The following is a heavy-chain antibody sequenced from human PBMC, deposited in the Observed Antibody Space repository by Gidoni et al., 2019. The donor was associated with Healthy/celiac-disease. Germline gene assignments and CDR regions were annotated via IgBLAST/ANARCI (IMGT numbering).Heavy chain of an antibody. CDR2: MNPNSGNT. Sequence: QVQLVQSGAEVKKPGASVKVSCKASGYTFTSYDINWVRQATGQGLEWMGWMNPNSGNTGYEQKFQGRVTMTRNTSISTAYMELSSLRSEDTAVYYCAVDTAMVPYYYYGMDVWGQGTTVTVSS. V-gene: IGHV1-8*01. CDR3: AVDTAMVPYYYYGMDV. J-gene: IGHJ6*02. D-gene: IGHD5-18*01. CDR1: GYTFTSYD.